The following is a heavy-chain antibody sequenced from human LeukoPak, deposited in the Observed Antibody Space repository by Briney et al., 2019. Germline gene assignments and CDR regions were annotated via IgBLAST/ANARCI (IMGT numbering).Heavy chain of an antibody. J-gene: IGHJ6*03. Sequence: SETLSLTCTVSGGSITNYYWTWIRQPPGMGLEWIGYIHYSGSTNYNPSLKSRVTISVDTSKNQFSLKLSSVTAADTAVYYCARASVTYYYYYYMDVWGKGTTVTVSS. D-gene: IGHD4-11*01. CDR1: GGSITNYY. V-gene: IGHV4-59*01. CDR3: ARASVTYYYYYYMDV. CDR2: IHYSGST.